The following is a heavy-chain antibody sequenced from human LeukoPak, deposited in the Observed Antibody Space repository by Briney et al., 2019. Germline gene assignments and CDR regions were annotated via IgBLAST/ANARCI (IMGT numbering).Heavy chain of an antibody. CDR3: ARDDGDYVWGFDY. J-gene: IGHJ4*02. CDR1: GGSISSYY. CDR2: IYYSGST. V-gene: IGHV4-59*01. D-gene: IGHD4-17*01. Sequence: SETLSLTCTVSGGSISSYYWSWIRQPPGKGLEWIGYIYYSGSTNYNPSLKSRVTISVDTSKNQFSLKLSSVTAADTAVYYCARDDGDYVWGFDYWGQGTLVTVSS.